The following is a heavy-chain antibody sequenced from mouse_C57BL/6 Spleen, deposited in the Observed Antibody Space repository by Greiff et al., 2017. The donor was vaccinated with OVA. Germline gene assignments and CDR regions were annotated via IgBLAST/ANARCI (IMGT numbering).Heavy chain of an antibody. CDR2: ISSGSSTI. D-gene: IGHD2-3*01. CDR3: ARPPDGYLYWYFDV. J-gene: IGHJ1*03. Sequence: DVQLVESGGGLVKPGGSLKLSCAASGFTFSDYGMHWVRQAPEKGLEWVAYISSGSSTIYYADTVKGRFTISRDNAKNTLFLQMTSLRSEDTAMYYCARPPDGYLYWYFDVWGTGTTVTVSS. V-gene: IGHV5-17*01. CDR1: GFTFSDYG.